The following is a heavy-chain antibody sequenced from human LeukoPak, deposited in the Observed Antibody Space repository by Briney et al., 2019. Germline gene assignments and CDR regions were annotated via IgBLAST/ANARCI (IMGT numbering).Heavy chain of an antibody. CDR3: ARGQYCSSTSCYTDFDY. D-gene: IGHD2-2*02. V-gene: IGHV4-34*01. Sequence: SETLSLTCAVYGGSLSGYYWSWIRQPPGKGLEWIGEINHSGSTNYNPSLKSRVTISVDTSKNQFSLKLSSVTAADTAVYYCARGQYCSSTSCYTDFDYWGQGTLVTVSS. CDR1: GGSLSGYY. J-gene: IGHJ4*02. CDR2: INHSGST.